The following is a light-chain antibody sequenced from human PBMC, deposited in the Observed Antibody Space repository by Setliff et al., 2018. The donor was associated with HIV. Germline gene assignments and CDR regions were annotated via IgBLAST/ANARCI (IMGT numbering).Light chain of an antibody. CDR1: SNDFGSYDY. CDR3: SSFTSSSSYV. J-gene: IGLJ1*01. V-gene: IGLV2-14*01. CDR2: EVS. Sequence: QSALTQPASVSGSPGQSITISCTGTSNDFGSYDYASWYQHQPGKVPKLMIYEVSNRPSGVSDRFSGSKSGNTASLTISGLQTEDEADYYCSSFTSSSSYVFGTGTQLTVL.